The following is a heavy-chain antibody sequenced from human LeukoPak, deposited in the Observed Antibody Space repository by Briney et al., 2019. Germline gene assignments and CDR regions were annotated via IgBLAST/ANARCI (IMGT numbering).Heavy chain of an antibody. CDR2: IYYSGST. D-gene: IGHD3-10*01. V-gene: IGHV4-59*01. CDR3: AKTDLPYYYGSGST. J-gene: IGHJ4*02. Sequence: SETLSLTCTVSGGSISGYYWSWIRQPPGKGLEWIGNIYYSGSTNYNPSLKSRVTISVDTSKNQFSLKLSSVTAADTAVYYCAKTDLPYYYGSGSTWGQGTLVTVSS. CDR1: GGSISGYY.